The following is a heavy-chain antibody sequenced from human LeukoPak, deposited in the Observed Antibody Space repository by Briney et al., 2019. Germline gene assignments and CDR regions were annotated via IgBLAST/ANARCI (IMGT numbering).Heavy chain of an antibody. CDR1: GFTFSSYS. Sequence: GGSLRLSCAASGFTFSSYSMNWVRQAPGKGLEWVSSISSSSSYIYYAYSVKGRFTITRDNAKNSLYLQMNSPRAEDTAVYYCSRDLYYYDSSCYYYWGQGTLVTVSS. CDR3: SRDLYYYDSSCYYY. V-gene: IGHV3-21*01. J-gene: IGHJ4*02. CDR2: ISSSSSYI. D-gene: IGHD3-22*01.